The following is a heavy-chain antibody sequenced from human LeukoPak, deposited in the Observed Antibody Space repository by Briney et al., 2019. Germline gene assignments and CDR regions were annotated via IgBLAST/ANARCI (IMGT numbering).Heavy chain of an antibody. CDR1: GGSISSSSYY. CDR3: ARGPYSSSWLSG. J-gene: IGHJ4*02. Sequence: SETLSLTCTVSGGSISSSSYYWGWIRQPPGKGLEWIGSIYYSGSTYYNPSLKSRVTISVDTSKNQFSLKLSSVTAADTAVYYCARGPYSSSWLSGWGQGTLVTVSS. D-gene: IGHD6-13*01. CDR2: IYYSGST. V-gene: IGHV4-39*07.